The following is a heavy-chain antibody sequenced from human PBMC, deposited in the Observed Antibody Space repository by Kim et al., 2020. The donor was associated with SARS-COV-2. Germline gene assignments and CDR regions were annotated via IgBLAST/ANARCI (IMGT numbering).Heavy chain of an antibody. CDR1: GFTFNFYA. CDR2: ISYDGNKK. D-gene: IGHD3-22*01. Sequence: GGSLRLSCAASGFTFNFYAIHWVRQAPGKGLEWVALISYDGNKKYYADSVKGRFTISRDNSKNTLYLQMNNLTAEDTALYFCAKPRLSGYFVADSLDVWGQGTTVTVSS. CDR3: AKPRLSGYFVADSLDV. J-gene: IGHJ6*02. V-gene: IGHV3-30*18.